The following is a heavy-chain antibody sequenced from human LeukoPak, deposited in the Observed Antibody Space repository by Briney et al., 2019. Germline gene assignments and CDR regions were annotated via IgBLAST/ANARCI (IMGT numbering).Heavy chain of an antibody. D-gene: IGHD6-19*01. Sequence: PGGSLRLSCAASGFTFTTYRMTWVRQAPGRGLEWVAKIRQDGNEKYYLDSVKGRFTISRDNGKNSLYLQMNSLRAEDTAIYYCARAGSGWSKTFDYWGQGTLVTVSS. CDR1: GFTFTTYR. J-gene: IGHJ4*02. CDR3: ARAGSGWSKTFDY. CDR2: IRQDGNEK. V-gene: IGHV3-7*04.